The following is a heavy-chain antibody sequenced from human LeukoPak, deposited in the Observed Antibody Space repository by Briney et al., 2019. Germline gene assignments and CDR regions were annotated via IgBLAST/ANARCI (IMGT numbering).Heavy chain of an antibody. CDR2: ISYDGSNK. V-gene: IGHV3-30-3*01. D-gene: IGHD5-18*01. CDR3: ARNSYGIPFDY. Sequence: GGSLRLSCAASGFTFSSYAMHWVRQAPGKGLEWVAVISYDGSNKYYADSVKGRFTISRDNSKNTLYLQMNSLRAEDTAVYYCARNSYGIPFDYWGQGTLVTVSS. CDR1: GFTFSSYA. J-gene: IGHJ4*02.